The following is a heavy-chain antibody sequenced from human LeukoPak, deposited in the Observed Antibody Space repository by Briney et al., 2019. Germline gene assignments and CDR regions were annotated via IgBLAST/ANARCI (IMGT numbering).Heavy chain of an antibody. J-gene: IGHJ6*02. CDR2: ISSSGSTI. V-gene: IGHV3-11*01. CDR3: ARAPRITIFGVVIIDGMDI. D-gene: IGHD3-3*01. Sequence: GGSLRLSCAASGFTFSDYYMSWIRQAPGKGLEWVSYISSSGSTIYYADSVKGRFTISRDNAKNSLYLQMNSLRAEDTAVYYCARAPRITIFGVVIIDGMDIWGQGTTVTVSS. CDR1: GFTFSDYY.